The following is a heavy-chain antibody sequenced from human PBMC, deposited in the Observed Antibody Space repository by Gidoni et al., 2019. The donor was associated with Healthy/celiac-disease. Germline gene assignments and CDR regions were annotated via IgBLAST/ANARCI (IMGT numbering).Heavy chain of an antibody. CDR1: GFTFSSYA. CDR3: AKDEKAGRPEPGFDP. Sequence: EVQLLESGGGLVQPGGSLRLSCAASGFTFSSYAISWVRQAPGKGLEWFAGISGSGGSTYYADSGKGRFTISRDNSKNTLYLQMNSLRAEDTAVYYCAKDEKAGRPEPGFDPWGQGTLVTVSS. J-gene: IGHJ5*02. CDR2: ISGSGGST. V-gene: IGHV3-23*01.